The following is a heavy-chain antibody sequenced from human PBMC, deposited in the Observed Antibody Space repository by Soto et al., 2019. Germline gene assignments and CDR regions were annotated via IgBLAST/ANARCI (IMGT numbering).Heavy chain of an antibody. CDR1: GFTFGDSY. Sequence: GVLRLSCAGSGFTFGDSYMIWSRQAPGKGLEWLSYISPGSRYPAYADSVKGRFTISRDNAKRSLYLQMMSLTAEDTAIYYCVRGGGGGLFDPWGQGTMVTVSS. V-gene: IGHV3-11*06. CDR2: ISPGSRYP. J-gene: IGHJ5*02. D-gene: IGHD2-15*01. CDR3: VRGGGGGLFDP.